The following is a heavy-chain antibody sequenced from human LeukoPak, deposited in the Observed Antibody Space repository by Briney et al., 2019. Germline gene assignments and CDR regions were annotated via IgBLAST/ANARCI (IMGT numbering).Heavy chain of an antibody. J-gene: IGHJ6*03. CDR1: GGTFSSYA. CDR3: ASFGEDIVVVPAAITSGYYMDV. Sequence: VASVKVSCKASGGTFSSYAISWVRQAPGQGLEWMGGIIPTFGTANYAQKFQGRVTITADESTSTAYMELSSLRSEDTAVYYCASFGEDIVVVPAAITSGYYMDVWGKGTTVTVSS. V-gene: IGHV1-69*13. CDR2: IIPTFGTA. D-gene: IGHD2-2*02.